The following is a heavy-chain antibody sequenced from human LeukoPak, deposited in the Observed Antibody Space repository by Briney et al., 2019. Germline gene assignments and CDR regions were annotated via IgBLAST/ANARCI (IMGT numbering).Heavy chain of an antibody. CDR1: GFTFTSPA. Sequence: SVKVSCKASGFTFTSPAMQWVRQTRGRRLEWIGWIVVGSGNTNYEQKFQERVTITTDMSTSTAYMELSSLRSEDTAVYYCAADLRYSSSLSSYYYYGMDVWGQGTTVTVSS. CDR3: AADLRYSSSLSSYYYYGMDV. CDR2: IVVGSGNT. D-gene: IGHD6-13*01. J-gene: IGHJ6*02. V-gene: IGHV1-58*02.